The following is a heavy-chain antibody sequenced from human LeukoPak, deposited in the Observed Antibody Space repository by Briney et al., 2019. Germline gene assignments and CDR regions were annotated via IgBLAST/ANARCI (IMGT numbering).Heavy chain of an antibody. J-gene: IGHJ3*02. Sequence: SQTLSLTCTVSGGSLSNYYCSCIRHPATKGLECSVGIYTSGSTTYNTSLKHRVTMLVERSRRQISLKLTSVNAADTAGYYCARDRFGECYAFDIW. V-gene: IGHV4-4*07. CDR3: ARDRFGECYAFDI. D-gene: IGHD3-10*01. CDR1: GGSLSNYY. CDR2: IYTSGST.